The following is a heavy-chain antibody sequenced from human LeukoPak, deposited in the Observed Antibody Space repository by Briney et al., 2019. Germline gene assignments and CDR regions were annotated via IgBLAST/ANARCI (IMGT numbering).Heavy chain of an antibody. CDR1: GFTFSSYS. V-gene: IGHV3-21*01. D-gene: IGHD3-9*01. CDR2: ISSSSSYI. J-gene: IGHJ4*02. CDR3: ARLDYDILTGYPYFDY. Sequence: GGSLRLSCAASGFTFSSYSMNWVRQAPGKGLEWVSSISSSSSYIYYADSVKGRFTISRDNAKNSLYLQMDSLRAEDTAVYYCARLDYDILTGYPYFDYWGQGTLVTVSS.